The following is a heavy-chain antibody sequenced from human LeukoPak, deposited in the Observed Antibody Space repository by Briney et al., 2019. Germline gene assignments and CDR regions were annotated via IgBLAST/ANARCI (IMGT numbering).Heavy chain of an antibody. D-gene: IGHD6-6*01. Sequence: PGGSLRLSCAASGFTFSSYSMNWVRQAPGKGLEWVSYISSSSSTKYYADSVKGRFSISRDNAKNSLYLQMNSLGAEDTAVYYCARELYSSSSVYPYYYMDVWGKGTTVTVSS. CDR2: ISSSSSTK. CDR3: ARELYSSSSVYPYYYMDV. V-gene: IGHV3-48*01. J-gene: IGHJ6*03. CDR1: GFTFSSYS.